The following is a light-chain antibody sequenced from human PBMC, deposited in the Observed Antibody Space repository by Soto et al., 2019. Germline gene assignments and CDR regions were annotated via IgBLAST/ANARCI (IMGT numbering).Light chain of an antibody. CDR2: GAS. V-gene: IGKV3-20*01. J-gene: IGKJ1*01. CDR1: QSVSSSS. Sequence: EFVLTQSPSTLSLSPGAGASHSCRPSQSVSSSSLAWYQQKPGQAPRLLIYGASNRATGIPDRFSGSGSGTDFTLTITRLEPEDFAVYSCQHYGSSPLTFGQGTKVDIK. CDR3: QHYGSSPLT.